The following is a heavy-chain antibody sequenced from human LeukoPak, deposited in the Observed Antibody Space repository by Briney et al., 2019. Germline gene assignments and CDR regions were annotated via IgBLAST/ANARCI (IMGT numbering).Heavy chain of an antibody. D-gene: IGHD1-26*01. V-gene: IGHV5-51*01. Sequence: EPLKISCKGSGYSFTSYWIGWVRQMPGKGLEWMGIIYPGDSDTRYSPSFQGQVTISADKSISTAYLQWSSLKASDTAMYYCARQGWELLKGGAFDIWGQGTMVTVSS. CDR3: ARQGWELLKGGAFDI. J-gene: IGHJ3*02. CDR2: IYPGDSDT. CDR1: GYSFTSYW.